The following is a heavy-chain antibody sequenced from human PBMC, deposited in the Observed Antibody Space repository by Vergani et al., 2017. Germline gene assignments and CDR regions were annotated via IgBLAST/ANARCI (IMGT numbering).Heavy chain of an antibody. Sequence: EVQLLESGGGLVQPGGSLRLSCAASGFTFSSYAMSWVRQAPGKGLEWVSAISGSGGSTYYADSVKGRFTISRDNSKNRLYLQMNSLRAEDTAVYYCAKNTIFGVIIIGYYFDYWSQRTLVSVYS. D-gene: IGHD3-3*01. J-gene: IGHJ4*02. V-gene: IGHV3-23*01. CDR1: GFTFSSYA. CDR3: AKNTIFGVIIIGYYFDY. CDR2: ISGSGGST.